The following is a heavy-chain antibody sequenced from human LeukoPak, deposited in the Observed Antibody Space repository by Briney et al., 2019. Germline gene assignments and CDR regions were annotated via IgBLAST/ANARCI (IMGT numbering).Heavy chain of an antibody. CDR3: ARVGREYEEQWLTFDY. CDR2: IYSGGST. Sequence: PGGSLRLSCAASGFTFSSYAMHWVRQAPGKGLEWVSVIYSGGSTYYADSVKGRFTISRDNSKNTLYLQMNSLRAEDTAVYYCARVGREYEEQWLTFDYWGQGTLVTVSS. J-gene: IGHJ4*02. V-gene: IGHV3-NL1*01. D-gene: IGHD6-19*01. CDR1: GFTFSSYA.